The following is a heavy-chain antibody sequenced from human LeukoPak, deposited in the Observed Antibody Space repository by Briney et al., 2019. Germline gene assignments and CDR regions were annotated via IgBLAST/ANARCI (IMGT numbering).Heavy chain of an antibody. V-gene: IGHV3-30*18. CDR1: RFTFSPYG. Sequence: GRSLRLSCAASRFTFSPYGMNWVRQAPGKGLEWVAVISHDGSLNYYADSVTGRFTISRDNPRNILYLQMNSLRADDTAVYYCVKEGTPYVSSYFDYWGQGTLVTVSS. J-gene: IGHJ4*02. CDR3: VKEGTPYVSSYFDY. D-gene: IGHD6-6*01. CDR2: ISHDGSLN.